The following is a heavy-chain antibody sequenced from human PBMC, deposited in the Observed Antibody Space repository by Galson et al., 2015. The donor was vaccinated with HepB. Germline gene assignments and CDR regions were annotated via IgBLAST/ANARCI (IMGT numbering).Heavy chain of an antibody. J-gene: IGHJ4*02. V-gene: IGHV3-23*01. D-gene: IGHD3-10*01. CDR3: AKVMSYYDSGSYPDS. CDR1: GFSFSSFA. CDR2: ISGSGDGR. Sequence: LRLSCAASGFSFSSFAMSWVRQAPGKGLEWVSGISGSGDGRHYADSVKGRFTISRDNSKNTLYLQMNSLRVEDTAVYYCAKVMSYYDSGSYPDSWGQGTLVVVSS.